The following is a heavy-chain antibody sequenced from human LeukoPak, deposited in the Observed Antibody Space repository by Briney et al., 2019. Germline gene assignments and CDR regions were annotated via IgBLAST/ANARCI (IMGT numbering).Heavy chain of an antibody. CDR1: GITFSNYN. J-gene: IGHJ6*03. Sequence: GGSLRLSCAAPGITFSNYNMNWVRQAPGKGLEWISSITSSSSYTFYADSVKGRFTISRDNAKNTLYLQMNSLRAEDTAVYYCARDAPHIVVVVAVYYYYYYMDVWGKGTTVTVSS. CDR2: ITSSSSYT. CDR3: ARDAPHIVVVVAVYYYYYYMDV. V-gene: IGHV3-21*01. D-gene: IGHD2-15*01.